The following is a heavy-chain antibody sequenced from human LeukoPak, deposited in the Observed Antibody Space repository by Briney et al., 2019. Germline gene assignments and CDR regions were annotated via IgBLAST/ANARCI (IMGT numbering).Heavy chain of an antibody. D-gene: IGHD5-18*01. CDR1: GFTFSSYA. J-gene: IGHJ4*02. Sequence: PGGSLRLSCAASGFTFSSYAMHWVRQAPGKGLEWVAVISYDGSNKYYADSVKGRFTTSRDNSKNTLYLQMNSLRAEDTAVYYCAATHVDTAIPTDYWGQGTLVTVSS. CDR2: ISYDGSNK. CDR3: AATHVDTAIPTDY. V-gene: IGHV3-30-3*01.